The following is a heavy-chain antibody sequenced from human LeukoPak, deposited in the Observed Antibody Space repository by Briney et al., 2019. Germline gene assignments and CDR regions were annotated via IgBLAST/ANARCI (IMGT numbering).Heavy chain of an antibody. CDR2: ITWNSLSV. D-gene: IGHD1-26*01. J-gene: IGHJ3*01. CDR3: AKAVGVASLIVDALDL. CDR1: GFTFNDYA. V-gene: IGHV3-9*01. Sequence: PGGSLRLSCEASGFTFNDYAMHWVRQVPGEGLEWVSGITWNSLSVLYVDSVKGRVTISRDNAKNSLYLQMTSLRAEDTALYYCAKAVGVASLIVDALDLWGQGTMVTVSS.